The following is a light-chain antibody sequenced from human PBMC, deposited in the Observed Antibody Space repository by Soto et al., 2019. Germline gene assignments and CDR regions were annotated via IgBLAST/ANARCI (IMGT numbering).Light chain of an antibody. Sequence: EIVMTQSPATLSVSPGERATLSCRASQSVNRNLAWYQQKPGQAPRLLISAASTTATGIPARFSGSGSETEFTLTISSLQSEDFAVYYCQQYNNWWTFGQGTKVEMK. V-gene: IGKV3-15*01. J-gene: IGKJ1*01. CDR3: QQYNNWWT. CDR2: AAS. CDR1: QSVNRN.